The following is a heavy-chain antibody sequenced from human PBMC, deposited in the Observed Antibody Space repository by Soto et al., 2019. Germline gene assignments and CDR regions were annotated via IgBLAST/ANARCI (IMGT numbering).Heavy chain of an antibody. Sequence: ESGGGVVQPGRSLRLSCAASGFTFSDSGMHWVRQAPGKGLEWVAVIWYDGTNKYYVESVRGRFTISRDNSKNTLYLQMDSLRAEDTAIYYCARDSGATRFDYWYFDLWGRGTLVTVSS. CDR2: IWYDGTNK. D-gene: IGHD4-17*01. CDR3: ARDSGATRFDYWYFDL. CDR1: GFTFSDSG. J-gene: IGHJ2*01. V-gene: IGHV3-33*01.